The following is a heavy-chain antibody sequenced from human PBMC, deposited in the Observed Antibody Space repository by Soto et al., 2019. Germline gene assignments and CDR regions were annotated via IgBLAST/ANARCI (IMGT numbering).Heavy chain of an antibody. CDR1: GGSISGSY. CDR2: AYYTGST. J-gene: IGHJ4*02. D-gene: IGHD6-19*01. Sequence: SLTCSVSGGSISGSYWSWIRQSPGKGLEWLGYAYYTGSTNYSPSLRSRVSISVDTSKNEFSLRLSSVTAADTAVYFCARSVAVPGAHIDYWGQGTQVTVSS. V-gene: IGHV4-59*01. CDR3: ARSVAVPGAHIDY.